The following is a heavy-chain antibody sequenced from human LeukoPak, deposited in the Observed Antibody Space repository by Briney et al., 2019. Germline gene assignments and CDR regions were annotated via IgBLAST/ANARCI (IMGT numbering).Heavy chain of an antibody. Sequence: SETLSLTCTVSGGSISSYYWSWIRQPPGKGLEWIGYIYYSGSTNYNPSLKSRVTISVDTSKNQFSLKLSSVTAADTAVYYCASTRWGIAAAGFDYWGQGTLVTVSS. D-gene: IGHD6-13*01. V-gene: IGHV4-59*08. J-gene: IGHJ4*02. CDR3: ASTRWGIAAAGFDY. CDR2: IYYSGST. CDR1: GGSISSYY.